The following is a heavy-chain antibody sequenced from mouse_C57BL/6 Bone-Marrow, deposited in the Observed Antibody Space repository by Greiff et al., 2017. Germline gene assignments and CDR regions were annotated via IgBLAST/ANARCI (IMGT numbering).Heavy chain of an antibody. CDR2: INPNYGTT. V-gene: IGHV1-39*01. J-gene: IGHJ1*03. Sequence: EVKVVESGPVLVKPGASVKMSCKASGYTFTDYYMNWVKQSHGKSLEWIGVINPNYGTTSYNQKFKGKATLTVDQSSSTAYMQLNSLTSEDSAVYYCARTWYFDVWGTGTTVTVSS. CDR1: GYTFTDYY. CDR3: ARTWYFDV.